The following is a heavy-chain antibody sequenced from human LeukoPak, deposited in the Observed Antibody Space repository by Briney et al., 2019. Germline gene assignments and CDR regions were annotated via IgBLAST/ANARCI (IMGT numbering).Heavy chain of an antibody. D-gene: IGHD3-3*01. CDR1: GFTFSSYE. CDR2: IFGAGKNTT. CDR3: AKANVFGVLDYFDY. J-gene: IGHJ4*02. V-gene: IGHV3-23*01. Sequence: GGSLRLSCAASGFTFSSYEMNWVRQAPEKGLEWVSIIFGAGKNTTYYADSVKGRFTVSRDNSKNTLSLQMYSLRAEDTAIYYCAKANVFGVLDYFDYWGQGTLVTVSS.